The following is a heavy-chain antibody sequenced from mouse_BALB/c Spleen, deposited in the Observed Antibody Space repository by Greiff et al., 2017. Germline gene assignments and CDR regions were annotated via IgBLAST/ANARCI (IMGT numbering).Heavy chain of an antibody. CDR3: ARFSTMITFYAMDY. V-gene: IGHV5-6-5*01. J-gene: IGHJ4*01. Sequence: EVKLMESGGGLVKPGGSLKLSCAASGFTFSSYAMSWVRQTPEKRLEWVASISSGGSTYYPDSVKGRFTISRDNARNILYLQMSSLMSEDTAMYYCARFSTMITFYAMDYWGQGTSVTVSS. D-gene: IGHD2-4*01. CDR1: GFTFSSYA. CDR2: ISSGGST.